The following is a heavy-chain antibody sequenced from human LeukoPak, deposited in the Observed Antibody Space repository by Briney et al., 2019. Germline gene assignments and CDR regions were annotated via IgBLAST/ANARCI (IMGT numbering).Heavy chain of an antibody. CDR1: GYTLTELS. CDR3: ATGINLRPDYVWGSYRYGMDY. D-gene: IGHD3-16*02. J-gene: IGHJ4*02. Sequence: ASVKVSCKVSGYTLTELSMHWVRQAPGKVLEWMGGFDPEDGETIYAQKFQGRVTMTEDTSTDTAYMELSSLRSEDTAVYYCATGINLRPDYVWGSYRYGMDYWGQGTLVTVSS. CDR2: FDPEDGET. V-gene: IGHV1-24*01.